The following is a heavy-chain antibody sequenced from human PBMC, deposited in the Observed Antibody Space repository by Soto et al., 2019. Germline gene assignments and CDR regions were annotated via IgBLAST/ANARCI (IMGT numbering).Heavy chain of an antibody. J-gene: IGHJ6*02. CDR1: GFSFDSYG. CDR3: AKESVEATYSFYGMDV. CDR2: VSFDSKNK. V-gene: IGHV3-30*18. Sequence: ESGGGVVQPGRSLTLSCAGSGFSFDSYGMHWVRQAPGKGLEWVATVSFDSKNKYYIDSVEGRFTISRDNSKNMVYLQMNSLRHEDTGVYYCAKESVEATYSFYGMDVWGPGTTVTISS. D-gene: IGHD4-4*01.